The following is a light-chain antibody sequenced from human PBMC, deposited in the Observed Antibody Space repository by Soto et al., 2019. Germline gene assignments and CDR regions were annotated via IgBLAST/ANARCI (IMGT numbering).Light chain of an antibody. CDR1: SSDVGGYNY. V-gene: IGLV2-14*01. CDR2: EVS. J-gene: IGLJ1*01. Sequence: QSALTQPASVSGPPGQSITISCTGTSSDVGGYNYVSWYQQHPGKAPKLMIYEVSNRPSGVSNRFFGSKSGNTASLTISGLQAEDEADYYCSSYTSSSTYVFGTGTKVTVL. CDR3: SSYTSSSTYV.